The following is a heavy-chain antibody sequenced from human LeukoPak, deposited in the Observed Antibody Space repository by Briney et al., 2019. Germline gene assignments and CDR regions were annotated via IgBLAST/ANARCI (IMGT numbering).Heavy chain of an antibody. Sequence: PSETLSLTCAVSGVSISSGSFDWGWVRQPPGKGLEWIGSIHTSGSSDYNPSLDSRVTISVDTNKNQFSLKMSSVTAAAAGVYYCARHFDNWGQGTLVSVFS. CDR2: IHTSGSS. CDR1: GVSISSGSFD. J-gene: IGHJ4*02. V-gene: IGHV4-39*01. CDR3: ARHFDN.